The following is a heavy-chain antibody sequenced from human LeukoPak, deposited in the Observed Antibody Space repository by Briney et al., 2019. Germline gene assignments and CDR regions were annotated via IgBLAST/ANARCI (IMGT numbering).Heavy chain of an antibody. CDR2: ISGSGAST. V-gene: IGHV3-23*01. CDR3: AKRPTTVTTFCRDY. Sequence: PWGSLSRSCAASGFTFDGFAMSWVRQAPGKGLEWRSAISGSGASTYYGDSVKGRFTISRDNSRDTLYLQMDSLRAEDTAVYYCAKRPTTVTTFCRDYWGQGSLVTVSS. CDR1: GFTFDGFA. D-gene: IGHD4-17*01. J-gene: IGHJ4*02.